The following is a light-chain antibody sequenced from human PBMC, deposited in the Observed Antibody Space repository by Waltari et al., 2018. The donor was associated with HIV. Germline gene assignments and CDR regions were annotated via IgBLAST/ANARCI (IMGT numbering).Light chain of an antibody. CDR1: QGISSY. J-gene: IGKJ1*01. CDR3: QQYYSYPRT. V-gene: IGKV1-8*01. Sequence: AIRMTQSPSSFSASTGDRATITCRASQGISSYFAWYQQKPGKAPKLLIYAASTLQSGVPSRFSGSGSGTDFTLTISCLQSEDFATYYCQQYYSYPRTFGKGTKVEIK. CDR2: AAS.